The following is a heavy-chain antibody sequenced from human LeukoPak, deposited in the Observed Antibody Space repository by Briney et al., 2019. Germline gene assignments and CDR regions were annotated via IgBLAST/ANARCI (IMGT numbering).Heavy chain of an antibody. Sequence: SETLSLTCTVSGGSISSYYWSWIRQPPGKGLEWIGYIYYSGSTNYNPSLKSRVTISVDTSKNQFSLKLSSVTAADTAVYYCARHKGIAVAGPFDYWGQGTLVTVSS. D-gene: IGHD6-19*01. J-gene: IGHJ4*02. V-gene: IGHV4-59*08. CDR3: ARHKGIAVAGPFDY. CDR2: IYYSGST. CDR1: GGSISSYY.